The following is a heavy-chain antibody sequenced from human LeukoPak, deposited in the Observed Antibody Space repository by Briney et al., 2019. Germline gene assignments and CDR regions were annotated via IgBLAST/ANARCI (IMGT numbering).Heavy chain of an antibody. D-gene: IGHD2-15*01. Sequence: SETLSLTCAVYGGSFSGYYWSWIRQPPGEGLEWIGEINHSGSTNYNPSLKSRVTISVDTSKNQFSLKLSSVTAADTAVYYCARDRRLVGFDYWGQGTLVTVSS. J-gene: IGHJ4*02. V-gene: IGHV4-34*01. CDR2: INHSGST. CDR3: ARDRRLVGFDY. CDR1: GGSFSGYY.